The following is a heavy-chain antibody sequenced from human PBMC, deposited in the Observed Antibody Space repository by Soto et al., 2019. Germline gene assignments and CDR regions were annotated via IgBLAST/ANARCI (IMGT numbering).Heavy chain of an antibody. CDR2: IRSKAYGGTT. V-gene: IGHV3-49*04. J-gene: IGHJ4*02. Sequence: GSLRLSCTASGFTFGDYAMSWVRQAPGKGLEWVGFIRSKAYGGTTEYAASVKGRFTISRDDSKSIAYLQMNSLKTEDTAVYYCTRGCIAARPGVLDYWGQGTLVTVSS. D-gene: IGHD6-6*01. CDR1: GFTFGDYA. CDR3: TRGCIAARPGVLDY.